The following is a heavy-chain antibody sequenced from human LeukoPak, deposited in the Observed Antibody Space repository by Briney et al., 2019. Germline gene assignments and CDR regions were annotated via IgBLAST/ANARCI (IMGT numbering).Heavy chain of an antibody. D-gene: IGHD5-18*01. CDR2: ISYDGSNK. CDR3: ARDVVQLWLGYYFDY. J-gene: IGHJ4*02. V-gene: IGHV3-30-3*01. Sequence: GGSLRLSCAASGFTFSSYAMHWVRQAPGKGLEWVAVISYDGSNKYYADSVKGRFTISRDNSKNTLYLQMNSLRAEDTAVYYCARDVVQLWLGYYFDYWGQGTLVTVSS. CDR1: GFTFSSYA.